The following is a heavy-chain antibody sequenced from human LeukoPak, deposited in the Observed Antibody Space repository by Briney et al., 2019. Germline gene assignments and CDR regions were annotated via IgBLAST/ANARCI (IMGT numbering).Heavy chain of an antibody. V-gene: IGHV3-9*01. CDR2: ISWNSGSI. CDR3: AKDMYSGGYRMYYFDY. J-gene: IGHJ4*02. D-gene: IGHD1-26*01. Sequence: GRSLRLSCAASGFTFDDYAMHWVRQAPGKGLEWVSGISWNSGSIGYADSVKGRFTISRDNAKNSLYLQMNSLRAEDTALYYCAKDMYSGGYRMYYFDYWGQGTLVTVSS. CDR1: GFTFDDYA.